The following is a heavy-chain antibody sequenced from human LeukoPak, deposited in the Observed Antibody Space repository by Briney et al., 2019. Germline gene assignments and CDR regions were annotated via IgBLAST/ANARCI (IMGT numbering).Heavy chain of an antibody. Sequence: GRSLRLSCAASGFTFSSYGMHWVRQAPGKGLEWVAVIWYDGSNKYYADSVKGRFTISRDNSKNTLYLQMNSLRAEDTAVYYCAKDWAPYDFWSGYYTTYYYYYMDVWGKGTTVTVSS. CDR2: IWYDGSNK. V-gene: IGHV3-33*06. CDR3: AKDWAPYDFWSGYYTTYYYYYMDV. CDR1: GFTFSSYG. D-gene: IGHD3-3*01. J-gene: IGHJ6*03.